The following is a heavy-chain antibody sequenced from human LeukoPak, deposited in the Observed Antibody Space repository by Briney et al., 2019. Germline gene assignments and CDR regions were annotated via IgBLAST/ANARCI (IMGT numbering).Heavy chain of an antibody. D-gene: IGHD3-3*01. CDR1: GFTFSSYG. J-gene: IGHJ3*02. CDR2: IRYDGSNK. Sequence: GGSLRLSCAASGFTFSSYGMHWVRQAPGKGLEWVAFIRYDGSNKYYADSVKGRFTISRDNSKNTLYLQMNSLRAEDTAVYYCAKGSLDFWSGYPLGAFDIWGQGTMVTVSS. V-gene: IGHV3-30*02. CDR3: AKGSLDFWSGYPLGAFDI.